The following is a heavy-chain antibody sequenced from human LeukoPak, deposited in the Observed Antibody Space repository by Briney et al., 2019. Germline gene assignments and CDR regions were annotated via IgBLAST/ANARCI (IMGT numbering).Heavy chain of an antibody. Sequence: GGSLRLSCAASGFTFSSYWMNWVRQAPGKGLVWVSRINSDGSSTTYADSVKGQFTISRDNAKNTLYVQMNSLRAEDTAVYYCAADHYYYDSSGYSDVFDIWGRGTMVTVSS. CDR1: GFTFSSYW. J-gene: IGHJ3*02. V-gene: IGHV3-74*01. D-gene: IGHD3-22*01. CDR3: AADHYYYDSSGYSDVFDI. CDR2: INSDGSST.